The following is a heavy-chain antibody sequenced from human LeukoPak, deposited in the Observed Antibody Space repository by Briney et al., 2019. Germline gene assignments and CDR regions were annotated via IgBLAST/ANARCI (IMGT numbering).Heavy chain of an antibody. CDR1: GGSISSSNW. Sequence: KSSETLSLTCAVSGGSISSSNWWSWVRQPPGKGLEWIGEIYHSGSTNYNPSLKSRVTISVDKSKNQFSLKLSSVTAADTAVYYCARDTYIVVVPAAEVTNYYYYYYMDVWGKGTTVTVSS. V-gene: IGHV4-4*02. CDR3: ARDTYIVVVPAAEVTNYYYYYYMDV. J-gene: IGHJ6*03. D-gene: IGHD2-2*01. CDR2: IYHSGST.